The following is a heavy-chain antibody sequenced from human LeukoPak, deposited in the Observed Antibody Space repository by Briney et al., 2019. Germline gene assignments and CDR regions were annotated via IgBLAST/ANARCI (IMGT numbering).Heavy chain of an antibody. D-gene: IGHD2-15*01. CDR2: ISAYNGNT. J-gene: IGHJ6*03. Sequence: ASVKVSCKASGYTFTSYGISWVRQAPGQGREWMGWISAYNGNTNYAQKLQGRVTMTTETSTSTAYMELTSLRSDDTAVYYCAREGRYYYYYMDVWGKGATVTVSS. CDR3: AREGRYYYYYMDV. V-gene: IGHV1-18*01. CDR1: GYTFTSYG.